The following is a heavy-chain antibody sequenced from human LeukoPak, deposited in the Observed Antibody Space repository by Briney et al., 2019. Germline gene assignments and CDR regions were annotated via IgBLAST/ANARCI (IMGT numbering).Heavy chain of an antibody. J-gene: IGHJ4*02. V-gene: IGHV3-21*01. D-gene: IGHD1-26*01. CDR2: ISSSSSYI. CDR1: GFTFSSYS. CDR3: ARRSELRYFDY. Sequence: GGSLRLSCAASGFTFSSYSMNWVRQAPGKGLEWVSSISSSSSYIYYADSVKGRFTISRDNAKNSLYLQMNSLRAEDTAVYYCARRSELRYFDYWGQGTLVTVSS.